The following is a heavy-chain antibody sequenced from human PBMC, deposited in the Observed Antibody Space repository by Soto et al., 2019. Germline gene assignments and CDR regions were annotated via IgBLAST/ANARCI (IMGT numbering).Heavy chain of an antibody. CDR1: GFTFSSYS. V-gene: IGHV3-48*01. CDR3: ARGSYRNDSSSWFRPGY. Sequence: LRLSCAASGFTFSSYSMNWVRQAPGKGLEWVSYISSSSSTIYYADSVKGRFTISRDNAKNSLYLQMNSLRAEDTAVYYCARGSYRNDSSSWFRPGYWGKGTLVTVSS. CDR2: ISSSSSTI. D-gene: IGHD6-13*01. J-gene: IGHJ4*02.